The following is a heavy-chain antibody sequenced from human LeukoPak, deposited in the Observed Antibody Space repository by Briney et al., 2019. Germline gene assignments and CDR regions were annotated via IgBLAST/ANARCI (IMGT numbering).Heavy chain of an antibody. J-gene: IGHJ4*02. CDR3: AKDEEVYCSGGSCPNDY. Sequence: RGSLRLSFAGSGFTFSSFGMHRVRPAPGKGPEGEAVLSYDGSSKYYADSVNGRFTISRDNSNNSLNLQINSLSAEDTAVYYCAKDEEVYCSGGSCPNDYWGQGTLVTVSS. CDR1: GFTFSSFG. D-gene: IGHD2-15*01. CDR2: LSYDGSSK. V-gene: IGHV3-30*18.